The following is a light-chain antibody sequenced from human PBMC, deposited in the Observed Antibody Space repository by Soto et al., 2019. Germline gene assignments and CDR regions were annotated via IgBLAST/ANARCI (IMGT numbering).Light chain of an antibody. CDR2: EVT. CDR3: CSYAGTKYYV. Sequence: QSALTQPASVSGSPGQSITVSCTGTSSDIGGYNYVSWYQHHPGKAPQLIIYEVTERPSGVPDRFSGSKSGNTASLTVSGLQADDEADYFCCSYAGTKYYVFGTGTKLTVL. J-gene: IGLJ1*01. V-gene: IGLV2-8*01. CDR1: SSDIGGYNY.